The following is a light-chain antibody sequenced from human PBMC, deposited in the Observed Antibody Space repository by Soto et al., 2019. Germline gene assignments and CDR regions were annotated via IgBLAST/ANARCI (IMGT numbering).Light chain of an antibody. Sequence: EIVLTQSPGTLSLSPGERATLSCRASQSVSSSYLAWYQQKPGPAHRLLIHGASSRATGIPDRFSGSGSGTDFTITISRLEPEDFAVYYCQQYGSAPWTFGQGTKVEIK. CDR1: QSVSSSY. CDR2: GAS. J-gene: IGKJ1*01. V-gene: IGKV3-20*01. CDR3: QQYGSAPWT.